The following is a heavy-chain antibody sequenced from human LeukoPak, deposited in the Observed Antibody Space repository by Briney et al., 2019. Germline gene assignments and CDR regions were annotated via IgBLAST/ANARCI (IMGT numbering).Heavy chain of an antibody. CDR1: GFTFSSYA. D-gene: IGHD2-2*01. V-gene: IGHV3-23*01. CDR2: ISGSGGST. Sequence: GGSLRLSCAASGFTFSSYAMSWVRQAPGKGLEWVSAISGSGGSTYYAESVKGRFTISRDNSKNTLYLQMNSLRAEDTAVYYCAKSWGCSSTSCYYYSYYGMDVWGQGSTVTVSS. J-gene: IGHJ6*02. CDR3: AKSWGCSSTSCYYYSYYGMDV.